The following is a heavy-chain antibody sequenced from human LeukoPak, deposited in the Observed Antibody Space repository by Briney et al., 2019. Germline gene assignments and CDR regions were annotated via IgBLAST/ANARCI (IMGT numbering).Heavy chain of an antibody. D-gene: IGHD6-13*01. Sequence: ASVKVSCKASGYTFTSYGISWVRQATGQGLEWMGWMNPNSGNTGYAQKFQGRVTITRNTSISTAYMELSSLRSEDTAVYYCARKQQLVRSGLGYWGQGTLVTVSS. J-gene: IGHJ4*02. CDR2: MNPNSGNT. CDR3: ARKQQLVRSGLGY. CDR1: GYTFTSYG. V-gene: IGHV1-8*03.